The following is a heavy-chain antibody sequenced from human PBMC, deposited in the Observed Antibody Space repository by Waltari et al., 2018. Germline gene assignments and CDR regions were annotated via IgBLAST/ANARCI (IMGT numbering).Heavy chain of an antibody. CDR2: ISSSSSTI. Sequence: EVQLVESGGGLVQPGGSLRLSCAASGFTFSSYSMNWIRQAPGKGLGWVSYISSSSSTIYYADAVKGRFTISRDNAKNSLYLQMNSLRAEDTAVYYCARDRVGYYDAFDIWGQGTMVTVSS. CDR1: GFTFSSYS. V-gene: IGHV3-48*01. J-gene: IGHJ3*02. D-gene: IGHD3-22*01. CDR3: ARDRVGYYDAFDI.